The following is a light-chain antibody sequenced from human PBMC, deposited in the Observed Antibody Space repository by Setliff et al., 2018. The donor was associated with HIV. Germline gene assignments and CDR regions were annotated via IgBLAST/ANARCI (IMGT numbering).Light chain of an antibody. CDR1: SSDVGGYNY. CDR3: CSYTSSNTHV. J-gene: IGLJ1*01. CDR2: EVS. Sequence: QSALTQPASVSGSPGQSITISCTGTSSDVGGYNYVSWYQQHPGKAPKLMIYEVSNRPSGVSNRFSGSKSAYTASLTISGLQAEDEADYDCCSYTSSNTHVFGTGTKVTVL. V-gene: IGLV2-14*01.